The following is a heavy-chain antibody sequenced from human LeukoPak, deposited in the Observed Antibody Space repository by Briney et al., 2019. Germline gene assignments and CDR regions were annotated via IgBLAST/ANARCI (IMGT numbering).Heavy chain of an antibody. Sequence: ASVKVSCKASGYTFTDYALHWVRQAPGQSLEWMGWITTGRGETRYSQEFQRRITFTRDTSASTVYMDLSDLRSEDTAVYYCARGLLWFGRNAFDIWGQGTMVTVSS. V-gene: IGHV1-3*03. CDR3: ARGLLWFGRNAFDI. J-gene: IGHJ3*02. CDR2: ITTGRGET. CDR1: GYTFTDYA. D-gene: IGHD3-10*01.